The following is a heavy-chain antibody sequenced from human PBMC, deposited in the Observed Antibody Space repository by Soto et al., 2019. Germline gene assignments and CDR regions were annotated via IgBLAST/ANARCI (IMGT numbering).Heavy chain of an antibody. Sequence: EVQLVESGGGLVQPGGSLRLSCAASGFSFSSYWMIWARQVPGKGLEWLAKINQDGSEKNYVDSVRGRFTISRDNAKRSVYLQLGSLRAEDTAVYFCSRLSRGAPGGSCWGQGTMVTVSS. J-gene: IGHJ4*02. V-gene: IGHV3-7*03. CDR2: INQDGSEK. CDR1: GFSFSSYW. CDR3: SRLSRGAPGGSC. D-gene: IGHD2-15*01.